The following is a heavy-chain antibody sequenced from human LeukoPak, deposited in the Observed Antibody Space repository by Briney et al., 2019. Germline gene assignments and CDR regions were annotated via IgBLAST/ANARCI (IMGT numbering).Heavy chain of an antibody. J-gene: IGHJ5*02. Sequence: SETLSLTCTVSGGSISSYYWSWIRQPPGKGLEWIGYIYYSGSTNYNPSLKSRVTISVDTSKNQFSLKLSSVTAADPAVYYCARSQYSSSWSGENWFDPWGQGTLVTVSS. CDR3: ARSQYSSSWSGENWFDP. V-gene: IGHV4-59*01. D-gene: IGHD6-13*01. CDR1: GGSISSYY. CDR2: IYYSGST.